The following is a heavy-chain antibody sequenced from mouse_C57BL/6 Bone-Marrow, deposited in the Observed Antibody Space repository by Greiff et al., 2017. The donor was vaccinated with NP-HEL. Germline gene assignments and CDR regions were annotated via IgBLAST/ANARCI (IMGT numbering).Heavy chain of an antibody. D-gene: IGHD2-12*01. CDR3: YEDSAVYYCAVTPGRIYWYFDV. J-gene: IGHJ1*03. Sequence: QVQLQQSGPELARPWASVTVSCPAFYTFSRRVHFAIRDTHYWMQWVKQRPGQGLEWIGAISPGNGDTSFNQTFKRKATLPAVNSSSKAYMQLSSLTYEDSAVYYCAVTPGRIYWYFDVWGKGTTVTVSS. CDR1: YTFS. CDR2: GQGLEWIG. V-gene: IGHV1-87*01.